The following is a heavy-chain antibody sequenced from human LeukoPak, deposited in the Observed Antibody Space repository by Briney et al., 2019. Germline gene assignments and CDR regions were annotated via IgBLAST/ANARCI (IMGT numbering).Heavy chain of an antibody. Sequence: GGSLRLSCAASGFTFSSYAMHWVRQAPGKGLEWVAVISYDGSNKYYADSVKGRFTISRDNSKNTLYLQMNSLRAEDTAVYYCAKEALLPITMIVVPHFDYWGQGTLVTVSS. CDR1: GFTFSSYA. J-gene: IGHJ4*02. CDR2: ISYDGSNK. D-gene: IGHD3-22*01. V-gene: IGHV3-30-3*01. CDR3: AKEALLPITMIVVPHFDY.